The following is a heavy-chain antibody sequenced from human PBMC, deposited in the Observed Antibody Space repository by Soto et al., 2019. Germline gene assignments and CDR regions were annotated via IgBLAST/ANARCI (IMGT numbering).Heavy chain of an antibody. J-gene: IGHJ4*02. Sequence: QITLKESGPTLVKPTQTLTLTCTFSGFSLSTSGVGVGWIRQPPGKALEWLALIYWDDDKRYSPSLKSRLNLTKDTSKIQVVLTMTNMDPVDTATYYCAHRPSYCSGGSCYSGFHYWGQGTLVTVSS. CDR2: IYWDDDK. V-gene: IGHV2-5*02. CDR3: AHRPSYCSGGSCYSGFHY. CDR1: GFSLSTSGVG. D-gene: IGHD2-15*01.